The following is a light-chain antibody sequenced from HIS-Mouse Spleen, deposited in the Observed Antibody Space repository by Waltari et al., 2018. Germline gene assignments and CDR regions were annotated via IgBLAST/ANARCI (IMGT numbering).Light chain of an antibody. V-gene: IGLV1-47*01. CDR3: AAWDDSLSGPV. CDR1: SSTIGSNY. J-gene: IGLJ3*02. Sequence: QSVLTQPPSASGTPGQRVTISCSGSSSTIGSNYVYWYQQLPGPAPKLLIYRNKQRPSGVPDRFSGSKSGTSASLAISGLRSEDEADYYCAAWDDSLSGPVFGGGTKLTVL. CDR2: RNK.